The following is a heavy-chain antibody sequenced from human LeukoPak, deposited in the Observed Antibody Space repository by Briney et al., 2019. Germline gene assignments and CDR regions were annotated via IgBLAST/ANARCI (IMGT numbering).Heavy chain of an antibody. J-gene: IGHJ5*02. V-gene: IGHV3-30*03. CDR1: GFTFSSYG. CDR2: ISYDGSNK. CDR3: ARGQYRLGP. D-gene: IGHD2-2*01. Sequence: GGSLRLSCAASGFTFSSYGMHWVRQVPGKGLEWVAVISYDGSNKYYADSVKGRFAISRDNAKNSLYLQMNSLRAEDTAVYYCARGQYRLGPWGQGTLVTVSS.